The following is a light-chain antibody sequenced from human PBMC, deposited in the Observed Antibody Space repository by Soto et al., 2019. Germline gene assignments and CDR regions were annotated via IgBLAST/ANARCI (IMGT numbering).Light chain of an antibody. J-gene: IGLJ1*01. V-gene: IGLV1-40*01. CDR1: SSNIGAGYD. CDR2: GNS. CDR3: QSYDSSLSRV. Sequence: QSVLTQPPSVSGAPGQRVPISCTGSSSNIGAGYDVHWYQQLPGTAPKLLIYGNSNRPSGVPDRFSGSKSGTSASLAITGLQADDEADYYCQSYDSSLSRVCGTGTKLNVL.